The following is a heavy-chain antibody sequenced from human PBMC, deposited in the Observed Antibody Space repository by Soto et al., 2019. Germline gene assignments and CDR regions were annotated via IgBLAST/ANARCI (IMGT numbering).Heavy chain of an antibody. D-gene: IGHD3-16*01. J-gene: IGHJ6*02. Sequence: ASVKVSCKASGYTFTRSGISWVRQAPGQGLEWMGWINGYTGNTNYAQKFQGRVTMTTDTSTNTAYLDLWTLISDDTAVYYCARSWVTGKGGIDVWGQGTTVTVSS. CDR3: ARSWVTGKGGIDV. CDR1: GYTFTRSG. CDR2: INGYTGNT. V-gene: IGHV1-18*01.